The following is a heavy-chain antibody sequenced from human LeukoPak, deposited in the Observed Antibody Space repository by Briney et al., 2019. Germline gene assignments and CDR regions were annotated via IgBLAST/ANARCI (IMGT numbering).Heavy chain of an antibody. CDR2: IKQDGSEK. V-gene: IGHV3-7*05. Sequence: GGSLRLSCAASGFTFSSYWMSWVRQAPGKGLEWVANIKQDGSEKRYADSVRGRFSISRDNAQTSLYLQMNSLRAEDTAVYYCARASDPWLQLTWGQGTLVTVSS. CDR3: ARASDPWLQLT. J-gene: IGHJ5*02. CDR1: GFTFSSYW. D-gene: IGHD5-24*01.